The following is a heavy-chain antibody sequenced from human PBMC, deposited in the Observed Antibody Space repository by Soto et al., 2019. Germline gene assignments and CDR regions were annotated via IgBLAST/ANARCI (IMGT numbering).Heavy chain of an antibody. J-gene: IGHJ4*02. D-gene: IGHD3-22*01. Sequence: QVQLVQSGAEVQKPGSSVKVSCKASGGTFSSYAISWVRQAPGQGLEWMGGIIPIFGTANYAQKFQGRVTITADKTTSTAYMELSSLRSEDTAVYYCAREGDSSGYFRSWLGYWGQGTLVTVSS. V-gene: IGHV1-69*06. CDR3: AREGDSSGYFRSWLGY. CDR2: IIPIFGTA. CDR1: GGTFSSYA.